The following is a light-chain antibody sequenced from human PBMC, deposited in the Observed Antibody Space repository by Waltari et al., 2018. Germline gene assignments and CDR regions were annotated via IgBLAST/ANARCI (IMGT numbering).Light chain of an antibody. CDR2: DDS. CDR1: NIESKS. J-gene: IGLJ2*01. Sequence: SYVLTQPPSVSVAPGGTASITCEGNNIESKSVHWYQQKPGQAPILVVYDDSDRPSGIPERFSGSNSRNTATLTITRVEAGDGADYFCQVWYTTTYHGVFGGGTKLTVL. V-gene: IGLV3-21*02. CDR3: QVWYTTTYHGV.